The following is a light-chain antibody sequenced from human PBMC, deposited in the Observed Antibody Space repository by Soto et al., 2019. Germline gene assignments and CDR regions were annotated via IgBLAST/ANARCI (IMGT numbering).Light chain of an antibody. CDR1: SSDVGGYDF. V-gene: IGLV2-11*01. CDR3: SSYAGSYILAV. CDR2: DVT. Sequence: QSALAQPRSVSGSPGQSVTLSCTGTSSDVGGYDFVCWYQQYPGKAPKLIIYDVTKRTSGVPDRFSGSKSGNSASLTISGLQAEDEADYYCSSYAGSYILAVFGGGTQLTVL. J-gene: IGLJ7*01.